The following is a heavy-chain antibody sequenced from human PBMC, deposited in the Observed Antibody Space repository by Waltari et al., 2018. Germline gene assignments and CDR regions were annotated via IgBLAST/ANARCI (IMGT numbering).Heavy chain of an antibody. CDR2: IIPIFGTA. J-gene: IGHJ5*02. V-gene: IGHV1-69*05. Sequence: QVQLVQSGAEVKKPGSSVKVSCKASGGTFSYAISWVRQAPGQGLEWMGGIIPIFGTANYAQKFQGRVTITTDESTSTAYMELSSLRSEDTAVYYCTTSSWPYNWFDPWGQGTLVTVSS. D-gene: IGHD6-13*01. CDR3: TTSSWPYNWFDP. CDR1: GGTFSYA.